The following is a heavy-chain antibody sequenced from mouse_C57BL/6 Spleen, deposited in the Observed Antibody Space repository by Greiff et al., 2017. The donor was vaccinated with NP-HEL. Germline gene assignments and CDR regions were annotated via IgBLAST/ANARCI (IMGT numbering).Heavy chain of an antibody. CDR3: ARGQAQATDWFAY. CDR2: IYPRSGNT. V-gene: IGHV1-81*01. Sequence: ESGAELARPGASVKLSCKASGYTFTSYGISWVKQRPGQGLEWIGEIYPRSGNTYYNEKFKGKATLTADKSSSTAYMELRSLTSEDSAVYFCARGQAQATDWFAYWGQGTLVTVSA. CDR1: GYTFTSYG. J-gene: IGHJ3*01. D-gene: IGHD3-2*02.